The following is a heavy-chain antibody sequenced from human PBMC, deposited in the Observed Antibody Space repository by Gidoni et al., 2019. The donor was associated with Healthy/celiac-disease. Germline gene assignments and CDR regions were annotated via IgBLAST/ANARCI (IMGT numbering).Heavy chain of an antibody. CDR3: ANPPIVVVPAAIGGDAFDI. J-gene: IGHJ3*02. CDR2: ISGSGGST. CDR1: GFTFSSYA. Sequence: EVQLLESGGGLVQPGGSLRLSCAASGFTFSSYAMSWVRQAPGKGLGWVSAISGSGGSTYYADSVKGRFTISRDNSKNTLYLQMNSLRAEDTAVYYCANPPIVVVPAAIGGDAFDIWGQGTMVTVSS. D-gene: IGHD2-2*02. V-gene: IGHV3-23*01.